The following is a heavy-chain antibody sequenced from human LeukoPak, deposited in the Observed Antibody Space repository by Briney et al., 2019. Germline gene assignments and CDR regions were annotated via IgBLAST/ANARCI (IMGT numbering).Heavy chain of an antibody. Sequence: PGGSLRLSCAASGFTFSSYAMSWVRQAPGKGLEWVSAISGSGGSTYYADSVKGRFTISRDNSKNTLYLQMNSLRAEDTVVYYCAKGYYDSSGSYDAFDIWGQGTMVTVSS. CDR1: GFTFSSYA. CDR3: AKGYYDSSGSYDAFDI. V-gene: IGHV3-23*01. CDR2: ISGSGGST. J-gene: IGHJ3*02. D-gene: IGHD3-22*01.